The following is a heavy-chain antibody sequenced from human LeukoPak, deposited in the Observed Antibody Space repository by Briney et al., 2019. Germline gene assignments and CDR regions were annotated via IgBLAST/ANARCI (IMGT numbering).Heavy chain of an antibody. CDR1: GFNFSNYG. J-gene: IGHJ4*02. V-gene: IGHV3-23*01. CDR2: ISGSGVST. Sequence: GGTLRLSCAASGFNFSNYGMSWVRQAPGKGLEWVSVISGSGVSTYYADSVKGRFTISRDNFKNTLYLQMNSLRAEDTAVYYCAKDFVVVPGNVNYFDYWGQGTLVTVSS. CDR3: AKDFVVVPGNVNYFDY. D-gene: IGHD2-21*02.